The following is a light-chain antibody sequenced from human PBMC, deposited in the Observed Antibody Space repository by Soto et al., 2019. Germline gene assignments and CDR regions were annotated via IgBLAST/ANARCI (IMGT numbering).Light chain of an antibody. CDR1: SSDDGGYNF. CDR2: EVS. CDR3: ISYTSSSTWV. V-gene: IGLV2-14*01. J-gene: IGLJ3*02. Sequence: QSPLTQPASVSGSPGQSITISCTGTSSDDGGYNFVSWYQQHPGKAPKLMIYEVSNRPSGVSNRFSGSKSGNTASLTISGLQAEDEADYYCISYTSSSTWVFGGGTKLTVL.